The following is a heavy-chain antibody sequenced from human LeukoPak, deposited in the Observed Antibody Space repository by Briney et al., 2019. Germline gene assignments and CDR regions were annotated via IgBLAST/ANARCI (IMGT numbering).Heavy chain of an antibody. CDR3: SRGTNRGAGNFDS. Sequence: SETLSLTCTVSGDSISSYYWNWIRQPPGQGLEWIGYVHYSGRGNHSPSLKGRVTISLDTSKNQVSLKLNSVTAADTAVYYCSRGTNRGAGNFDSWGQGALVTVSS. CDR2: VHYSGRG. J-gene: IGHJ4*02. CDR1: GDSISSYY. D-gene: IGHD1-1*01. V-gene: IGHV4-59*01.